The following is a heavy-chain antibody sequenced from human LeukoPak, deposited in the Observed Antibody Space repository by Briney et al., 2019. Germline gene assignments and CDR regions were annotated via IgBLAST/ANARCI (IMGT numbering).Heavy chain of an antibody. CDR1: GGSFSSPSYF. Sequence: SETLSLTCTVSGGSFSSPSYFCGWIRQAPGMGLEWIATINYSGTTFYNPSLKSRLTTSVDTSNNQFSLKLSSVTAADTAVYYCARLRGGVQLWGDWGQGALVTVSA. CDR2: INYSGTT. J-gene: IGHJ4*02. D-gene: IGHD1-1*01. CDR3: ARLRGGVQLWGD. V-gene: IGHV4-39*01.